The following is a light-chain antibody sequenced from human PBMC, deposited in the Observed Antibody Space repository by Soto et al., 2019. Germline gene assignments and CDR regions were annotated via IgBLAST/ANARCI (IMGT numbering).Light chain of an antibody. CDR3: SSYTSSSTLGV. CDR1: NSDVGAYNY. V-gene: IGLV2-14*01. J-gene: IGLJ3*02. CDR2: DVS. Sequence: QAVVTQPASVSGSPGQSITISCTGTNSDVGAYNYVSWYQQLPGKAPKLMIYDVSNRPSGVSNRFSGSKSGNTASLTISGLQAEDEADYYCSSYTSSSTLGVFGGGTKLTVL.